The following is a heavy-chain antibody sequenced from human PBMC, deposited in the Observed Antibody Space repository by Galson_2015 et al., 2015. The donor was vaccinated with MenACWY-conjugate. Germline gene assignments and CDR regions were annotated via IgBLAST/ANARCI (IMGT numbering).Heavy chain of an antibody. CDR2: FDPKGGNA. J-gene: IGHJ6*03. D-gene: IGHD3-10*01. CDR1: GYILSEIS. Sequence: SVKVSCKVSGYILSEISMHWVRQAPGKGLEWLGDFDPKGGNAIYAQKFQGRVTMTRDTSTTTAYMELSSLRSEDTAVYYCATGNVMIRGLYYHSDHDVLGIGTTVTVSS. V-gene: IGHV1-24*01. CDR3: ATGNVMIRGLYYHSDHDV.